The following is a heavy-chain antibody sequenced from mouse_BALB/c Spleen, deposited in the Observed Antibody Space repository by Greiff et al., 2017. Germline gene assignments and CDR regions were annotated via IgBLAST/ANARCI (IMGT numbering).Heavy chain of an antibody. CDR3: ARSNYFDY. CDR2: ISSGSSTI. Sequence: EVKLQESGGGLVQPGGSRKLSCAASGFTFSSFGMHWVRQAPEKGLEWVAYISSGSSTIYYADTVKGRFTISRDNPKNTLFLQMTSLRSEDTAMYYCARSNYFDYWGQGTTLTVSS. CDR1: GFTFSSFG. J-gene: IGHJ2*01. V-gene: IGHV5-17*02.